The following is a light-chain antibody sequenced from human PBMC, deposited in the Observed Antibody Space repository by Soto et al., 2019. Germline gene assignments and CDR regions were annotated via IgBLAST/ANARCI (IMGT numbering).Light chain of an antibody. J-gene: IGLJ1*01. CDR3: CSYAGGSTYA. V-gene: IGLV2-23*01. CDR2: EDN. Sequence: QSVLTQPASVSGSPGQSITISCAGTSSDVGGYNLVSWYQQHSGKAPKLMIYEDNERPSGVSNRFSGSKSGNTASLTISGLRAEDEADYYCCSYAGGSTYAFGTGTKVTVL. CDR1: SSDVGGYNL.